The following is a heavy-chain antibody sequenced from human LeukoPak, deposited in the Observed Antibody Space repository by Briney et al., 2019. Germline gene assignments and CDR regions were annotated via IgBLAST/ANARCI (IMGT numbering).Heavy chain of an antibody. CDR2: IKGKIDGGTT. D-gene: IGHD2-21*01. J-gene: IGHJ4*02. Sequence: GGSLRLSCAAYGISVGNIWMSWVRQAPGKGPEWVAHIKGKIDGGTTDYGAPVKGRFTMSRDESRNALSLQMNSLETEDTALYYCVTGGHYFGDWGRGTLVIVSS. V-gene: IGHV3-15*01. CDR3: VTGGHYFGD. CDR1: GISVGNIW.